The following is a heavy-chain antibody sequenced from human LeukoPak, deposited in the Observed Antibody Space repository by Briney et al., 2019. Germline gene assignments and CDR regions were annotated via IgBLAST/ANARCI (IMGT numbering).Heavy chain of an antibody. CDR2: ISSSGSTI. CDR1: RLSFSSYW. J-gene: IGHJ5*02. V-gene: IGHV3-48*04. Sequence: GGSLRLSCEASRLSFSSYWMHWVRQAPGKGLEWVSYISSSGSTIYYADSVKGRFTISRDNAKNSLYLQMNSLRAEDTAVYYCARDGWSYPYNWFDPWGQGTLVTVSS. D-gene: IGHD1-26*01. CDR3: ARDGWSYPYNWFDP.